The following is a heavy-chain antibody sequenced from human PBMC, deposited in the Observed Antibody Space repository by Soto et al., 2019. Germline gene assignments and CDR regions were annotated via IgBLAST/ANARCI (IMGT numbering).Heavy chain of an antibody. J-gene: IGHJ3*02. D-gene: IGHD5-12*01. CDR3: AKDRRDGYNRVGFFDI. Sequence: PGGSLRLSCAASGFTFSSYAMSWVRQAPGKGLEWVSAISGSGGSTYYADSVKGRFTISRDNSKNTLYLQMNSLRAEDTAVYYCAKDRRDGYNRVGFFDIWGQGTMVTVSS. CDR1: GFTFSSYA. V-gene: IGHV3-23*01. CDR2: ISGSGGST.